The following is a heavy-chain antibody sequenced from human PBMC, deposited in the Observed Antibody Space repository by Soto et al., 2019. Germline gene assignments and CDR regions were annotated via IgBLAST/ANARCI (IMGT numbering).Heavy chain of an antibody. D-gene: IGHD2-15*01. CDR1: GFTFSSYA. J-gene: IGHJ4*02. CDR3: AKPGRYCSGGSCYSYTDDY. CDR2: ISGSGGST. Sequence: GGSLRLSCAASGFTFSSYAMSWVRQAPGKGLEWVSAISGSGGSTYYADSVKGRFTISRDNSKNTLYLQMNSLRAEDTAVYYCAKPGRYCSGGSCYSYTDDYWGQGTLVTVSS. V-gene: IGHV3-23*01.